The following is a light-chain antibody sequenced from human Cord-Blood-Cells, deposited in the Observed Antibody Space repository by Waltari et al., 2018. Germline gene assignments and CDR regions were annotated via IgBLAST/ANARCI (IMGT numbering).Light chain of an antibody. CDR2: EGS. Sequence: QSALTQPASVSGSPGQSITISCTGTSSDVGSYNLVSWYQQHPGKAPKLMIYEGSTRPSGVSNRFAGSKSGNTASLTIAGLQAEDEADYYCCSYAGSSTNWVFGGETKLTVL. J-gene: IGLJ3*02. CDR3: CSYAGSSTNWV. V-gene: IGLV2-23*01. CDR1: SSDVGSYNL.